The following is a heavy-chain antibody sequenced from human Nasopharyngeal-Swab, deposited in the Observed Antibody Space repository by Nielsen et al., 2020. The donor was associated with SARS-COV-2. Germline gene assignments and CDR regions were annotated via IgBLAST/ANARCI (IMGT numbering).Heavy chain of an antibody. CDR2: IYHSGST. V-gene: IGHV4-34*01. D-gene: IGHD6-13*01. CDR3: ARSRYTSSWYGVRNWFDP. Sequence: SESLSLTCAVYGGSFSGYYWNWIRQPPGKGLEWIGDIYHSGSTNYNPSLKSRVTISLDTSKNQFSLKLSSVTAADTAVYYCARSRYTSSWYGVRNWFDPWGQGTLVTVSS. J-gene: IGHJ5*02. CDR1: GGSFSGYY.